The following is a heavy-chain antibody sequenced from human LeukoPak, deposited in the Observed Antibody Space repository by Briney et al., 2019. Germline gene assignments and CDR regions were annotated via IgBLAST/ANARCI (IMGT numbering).Heavy chain of an antibody. CDR3: ARVNRGGVFNWFDP. D-gene: IGHD3-16*01. Sequence: ASVKVSCKASGYTFTGYYMHWVRQAPGQGLEWMGWINPNSGGTNYAQKFQSRVTMTRDTSISTAYMELSRLRSDDTAVYYCARVNRGGVFNWFDPWGQGTLVTVSS. CDR1: GYTFTGYY. V-gene: IGHV1-2*02. CDR2: INPNSGGT. J-gene: IGHJ5*02.